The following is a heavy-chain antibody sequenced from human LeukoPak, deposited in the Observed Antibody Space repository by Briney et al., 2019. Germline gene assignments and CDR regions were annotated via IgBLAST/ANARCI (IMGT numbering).Heavy chain of an antibody. CDR1: GGSFINYY. CDR3: ARGGGTSVKGFAY. J-gene: IGHJ4*02. CDR2: VHHSGSA. V-gene: IGHV4-34*01. D-gene: IGHD3-22*01. Sequence: PSGTLSLTCAADGGSFINYYWNWIRQTAGKGLEWIGEVHHSGSANYYSSLKSRVTISVDKSKKQISLNVRDMTAADTAVYYCARGGGTSVKGFAYWGQGTLVTVSS.